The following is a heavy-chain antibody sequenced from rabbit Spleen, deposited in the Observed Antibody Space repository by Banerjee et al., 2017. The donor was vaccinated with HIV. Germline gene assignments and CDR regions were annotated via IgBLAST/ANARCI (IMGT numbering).Heavy chain of an antibody. J-gene: IGHJ4*01. D-gene: IGHD3-1*01. CDR1: GFSFSNSYW. CDR2: IYTGSGT. V-gene: IGHV1S45*01. CDR3: ARDGVDAGYDFNL. Sequence: EESGGDLVKPEGSLTLTCTASGFSFSNSYWICWVRQAPGKGLEWIGCIYTGSGTYYASWAKGRFTITKTSSTAVTLQMTSLTAADTATYFCARDGVDAGYDFNLWGQGTLVTVS.